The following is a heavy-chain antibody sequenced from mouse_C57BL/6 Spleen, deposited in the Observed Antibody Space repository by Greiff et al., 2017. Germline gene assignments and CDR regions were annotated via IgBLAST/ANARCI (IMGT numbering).Heavy chain of an antibody. CDR1: GFTFSSYA. CDR3: TRDWDGFDD. J-gene: IGHJ2*01. CDR2: ISSGGDYI. V-gene: IGHV5-9-1*02. Sequence: EVMLVESGEGLVKPGGSLKLSCAASGFTFSSYAMSWVRQTPEKRLEWVAYISSGGDYIYYADTVKGRFTITRDNARNTLYLQMSSLKSEDTAMYYCTRDWDGFDDWGQGTTLTVAS. D-gene: IGHD4-1*01.